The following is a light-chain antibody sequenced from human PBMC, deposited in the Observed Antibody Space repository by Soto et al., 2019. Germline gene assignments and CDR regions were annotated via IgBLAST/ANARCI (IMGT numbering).Light chain of an antibody. CDR1: SSDIGSYNR. Sequence: QSALTQPPSVSGSPGQSVAISCTWTSSDIGSYNRVAWYQQPPGTAPKLIIYEVSNRPSGVPDRFSGSKSGNTASLTISGLQAEDEADYYCSSFTTSSTYVFGPGTKLTVL. V-gene: IGLV2-18*02. CDR2: EVS. CDR3: SSFTTSSTYV. J-gene: IGLJ1*01.